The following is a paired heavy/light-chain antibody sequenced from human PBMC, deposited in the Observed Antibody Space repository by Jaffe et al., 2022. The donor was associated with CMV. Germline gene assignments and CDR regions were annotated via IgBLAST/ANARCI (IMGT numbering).Heavy chain of an antibody. J-gene: IGHJ6*03. V-gene: IGHV3-33*08. CDR3: ARDAVLSNDCSSTSCSWAYYYMDV. CDR1: GFTFSSYG. Sequence: QVQLVESGGGVVQPGRSLRLSCAASGFTFSSYGMHWVRQAPGKGLEWVAVIWYDGSNKYYADSVKGRFTISRDNSKNTLYLQMNSLRAEDTAVYYCARDAVLSNDCSSTSCSWAYYYMDVWGKGTTVTVSS. D-gene: IGHD2-2*01. CDR2: IWYDGSNK.
Light chain of an antibody. J-gene: IGKJ5*01. CDR3: QQYYSTPPIT. Sequence: DIVMTQSPDSLAVSLGERATINCKSSQSVLYSSNNKNYLAWYQQKPGQPPKLLIYWASTRESGVPDRFSGSGSGTDFTLTISSLQAEDVAVYYCQQYYSTPPITFGQGTRLEIK. CDR1: QSVLYSSNNKNY. CDR2: WAS. V-gene: IGKV4-1*01.